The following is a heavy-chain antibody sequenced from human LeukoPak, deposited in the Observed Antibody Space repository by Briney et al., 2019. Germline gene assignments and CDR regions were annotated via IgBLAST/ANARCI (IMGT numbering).Heavy chain of an antibody. J-gene: IGHJ4*02. V-gene: IGHV3-21*01. D-gene: IGHD6-19*01. CDR2: ISSSSSYI. Sequence: GGSLRLSCPASGFTFSSYAMSWVPQAPGKGLEWVSSISSSSSYIYYADSVKGRFTISRDNAKNSLYLQMNSLRAEDTAVYYCARGPSYSSGWFLGYFDYWGQGTLVTVSS. CDR1: GFTFSSYA. CDR3: ARGPSYSSGWFLGYFDY.